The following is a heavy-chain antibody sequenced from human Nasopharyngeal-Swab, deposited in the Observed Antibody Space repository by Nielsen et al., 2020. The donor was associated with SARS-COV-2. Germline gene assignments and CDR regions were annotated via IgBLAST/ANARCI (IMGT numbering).Heavy chain of an antibody. D-gene: IGHD4-11*01. J-gene: IGHJ4*02. CDR3: ARWDYSNYDLDY. CDR2: ISSSSYI. V-gene: IGHV3-21*01. Sequence: GGSLRLSCAASGFTFSSYSMNWVRQAPGKGLEWVSSISSSSYIYYADSVKGRFTISRDNAKNSLYLQMNSLRAEDTAVYYCARWDYSNYDLDYWGQGTLVTVSS. CDR1: GFTFSSYS.